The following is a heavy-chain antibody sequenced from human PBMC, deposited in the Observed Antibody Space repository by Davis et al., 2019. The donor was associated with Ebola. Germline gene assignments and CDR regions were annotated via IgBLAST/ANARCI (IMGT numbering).Heavy chain of an antibody. CDR3: VRDPAIGKPLSTFDV. CDR2: IWYDGSRE. Sequence: PGGSLRLSCAASGFSFNTYGMHWVRQAPGKGLEWLAVIWYDGSREFLADSMKVRFTISRDNSRNTLFLQMNSLRVEDTAVYYCVRDPAIGKPLSTFDVWGLGTTVIVSS. CDR1: GFSFNTYG. V-gene: IGHV3-33*01. J-gene: IGHJ3*01. D-gene: IGHD1-14*01.